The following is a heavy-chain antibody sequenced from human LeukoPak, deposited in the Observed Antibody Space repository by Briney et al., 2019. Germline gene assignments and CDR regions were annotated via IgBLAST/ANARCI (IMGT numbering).Heavy chain of an antibody. J-gene: IGHJ4*02. Sequence: GSLRLSCAASGFTFSTYGMSWVRQAPGKGLEWVSGIVGSGGSTYYADSVKGRFTISRDNSKNTLYLQMNSLRADDTAVYYCVKDHGWLLYSWGQGTLVTVSS. V-gene: IGHV3-23*01. D-gene: IGHD3-9*01. CDR3: VKDHGWLLYS. CDR2: IVGSGGST. CDR1: GFTFSTYG.